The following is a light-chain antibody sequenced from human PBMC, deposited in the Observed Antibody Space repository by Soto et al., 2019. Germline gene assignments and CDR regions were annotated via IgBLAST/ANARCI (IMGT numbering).Light chain of an antibody. CDR1: QSVSSN. CDR2: DAS. J-gene: IGKJ4*01. Sequence: EIVMTQSAATLSVSPGERATLSCRASQSVSSNLAWYQQKPGQAPRLLIYDASNRATGIPARFSGSGSGTDFTLTISSLEPEDFAVYYCQQRNNWPPVTFGGGTKVDIK. CDR3: QQRNNWPPVT. V-gene: IGKV3-11*01.